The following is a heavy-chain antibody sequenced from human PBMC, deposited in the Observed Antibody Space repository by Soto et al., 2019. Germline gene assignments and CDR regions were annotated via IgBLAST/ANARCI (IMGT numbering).Heavy chain of an antibody. J-gene: IGHJ6*02. V-gene: IGHV6-1*01. Sequence: SQTLSLTCAISGDSVSSNSAAWNWIRQSPSRGLEWLGRTYYRSKWYNDYAVSVKSRITINPDTSKNQFSLQLNSVTPEDTAVYYCARGYYYDSSGSYYGMDVWGQGTTVTV. CDR2: TYYRSKWYN. CDR1: GDSVSSNSAA. CDR3: ARGYYYDSSGSYYGMDV. D-gene: IGHD3-22*01.